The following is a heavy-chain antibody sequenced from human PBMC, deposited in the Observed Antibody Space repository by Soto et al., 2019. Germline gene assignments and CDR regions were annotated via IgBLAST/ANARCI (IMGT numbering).Heavy chain of an antibody. CDR2: IYYNGGT. CDR3: ARRAPLAGHFEY. Sequence: PSETLSLTCTVSGASIGSFYWSWIRQSPGKGLEWIGYIYYNGGTDYSPSLKSRVTISVDTSKNQFSLKLSSVTAADTAVYYCARRAPLAGHFEYWGQGALVTVSS. J-gene: IGHJ4*02. D-gene: IGHD6-13*01. CDR1: GASIGSFY. V-gene: IGHV4-59*08.